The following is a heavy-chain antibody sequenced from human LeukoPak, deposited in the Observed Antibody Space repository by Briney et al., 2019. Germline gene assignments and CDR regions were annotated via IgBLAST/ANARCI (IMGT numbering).Heavy chain of an antibody. CDR1: GGSFSGYY. CDR3: ARGIPGSYLNGAFDI. D-gene: IGHD1-26*01. V-gene: IGHV4-34*01. Sequence: PSETLSLTCAVYGGSFSGYYWSWIRQPPGKGLEWIGEINHSGSTNYNPSLKSRVTISVDTSKNQFSLKLSSVTAADTAVYYCARGIPGSYLNGAFDIWGQGTMVTVSS. J-gene: IGHJ3*02. CDR2: INHSGST.